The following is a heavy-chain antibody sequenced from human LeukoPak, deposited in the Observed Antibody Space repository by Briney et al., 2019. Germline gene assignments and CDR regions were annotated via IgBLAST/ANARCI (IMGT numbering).Heavy chain of an antibody. CDR1: GFTVSSSP. CDR3: VRLMGSGWFDP. D-gene: IGHD1-26*01. J-gene: IGHJ5*02. CDR2: IYSGGNT. Sequence: GGSLRLSCAASGFTVSSSPINWVRQAPGRGLEWVSVIYSGGNTFYADSVKGRLTISRHNSENTLYLQMNSLSADDTAVYYCVRLMGSGWFDPWGQGTLVTVFS. V-gene: IGHV3-53*04.